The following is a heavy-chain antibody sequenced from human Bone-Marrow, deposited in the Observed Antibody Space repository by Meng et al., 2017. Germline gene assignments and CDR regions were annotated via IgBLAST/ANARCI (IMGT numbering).Heavy chain of an antibody. D-gene: IGHD2-8*01. CDR1: GYTFTSYY. CDR3: ARGPIEVYASSHPPTDY. Sequence: ASVKVSCKASGYTFTSYYMHWVRQAPGQGLEWMGIINPSGGSTSYAQKFQGRVTMTRDTSTSTVYMELSSLRSEDTAVYYCARGPIEVYASSHPPTDYWGQGTLVTVSS. V-gene: IGHV1-46*01. CDR2: INPSGGST. J-gene: IGHJ4*02.